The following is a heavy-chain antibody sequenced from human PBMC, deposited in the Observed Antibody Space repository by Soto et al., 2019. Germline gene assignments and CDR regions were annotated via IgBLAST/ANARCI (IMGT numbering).Heavy chain of an antibody. CDR3: ARDFGRHGAVDTTGWFDP. CDR2: INPTDGSV. D-gene: IGHD3-3*01. J-gene: IGHJ5*02. V-gene: IGHV1-46*01. CDR1: GFIFSSFY. Sequence: VRLEEAGGGFVQPGGSLRVSCSGSGFIFSSFYMHWVRQAPGQGLEWIGMINPTDGSVSFAQKFQDRVTLTTDRPTSTVYMELSSLTREDTAVYFCARDFGRHGAVDTTGWFDPWGQGTLVTVSS.